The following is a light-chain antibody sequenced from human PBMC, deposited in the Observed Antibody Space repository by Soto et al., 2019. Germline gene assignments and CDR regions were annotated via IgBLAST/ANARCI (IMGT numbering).Light chain of an antibody. J-gene: IGKJ1*01. V-gene: IGKV3-20*01. CDR2: GAS. Sequence: EIVLTQSPGTLSLSPGQRATLSCRASQSLSSSFLAWYQQKPGQAPRLIIYGASSRAAGIPDRFSGSGSGTDFTLTISSLEPEDFAVYYCHQFATTRSFGQGTKVDI. CDR3: HQFATTRS. CDR1: QSLSSSF.